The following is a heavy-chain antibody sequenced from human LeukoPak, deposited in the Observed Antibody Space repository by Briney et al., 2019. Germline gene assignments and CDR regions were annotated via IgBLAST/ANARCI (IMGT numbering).Heavy chain of an antibody. Sequence: SETLSLTCTVSGGSISSYYWSWIRQPPGKGLEWIGYIYYSGSTNYNPSLKSRVTISVDTSKNQFSLKLSSVTAADTAVYYCARVVVVPAYYYFDYWGQGTLVTVFS. D-gene: IGHD2-2*01. CDR2: IYYSGST. CDR3: ARVVVVPAYYYFDY. V-gene: IGHV4-59*01. CDR1: GGSISSYY. J-gene: IGHJ4*02.